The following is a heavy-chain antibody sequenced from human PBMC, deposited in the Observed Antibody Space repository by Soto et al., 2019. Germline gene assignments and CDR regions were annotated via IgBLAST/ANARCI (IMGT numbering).Heavy chain of an antibody. V-gene: IGHV4-30-2*01. D-gene: IGHD3-10*01. CDR1: GGSISSGGYS. CDR2: IYHSGST. J-gene: IGHJ6*02. Sequence: PSETLSLTCAVSGGSISSGGYSWSWIRQPPGKGLEWIGYIYHSGSTYYNPSLKSRVTISVDRSKNQFSLKLSSVTAADTAVYYCARAYGSGIHYYYGMDVWAQGTTVTVSS. CDR3: ARAYGSGIHYYYGMDV.